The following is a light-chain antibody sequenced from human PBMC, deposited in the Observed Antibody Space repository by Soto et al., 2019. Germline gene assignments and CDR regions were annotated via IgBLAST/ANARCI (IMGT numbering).Light chain of an antibody. J-gene: IGKJ4*01. CDR3: QQYGSPPLT. CDR1: QSVSSSY. Sequence: EIVLTQSPGTLSLSPGERATLSCRASQSVSSSYLAWYQQKPGQAPRLLIYGASSRATGIPDRFSGSGSGTDFTLTITRLEPEDFAVYFCQQYGSPPLTFGGGTKVRSN. V-gene: IGKV3-20*01. CDR2: GAS.